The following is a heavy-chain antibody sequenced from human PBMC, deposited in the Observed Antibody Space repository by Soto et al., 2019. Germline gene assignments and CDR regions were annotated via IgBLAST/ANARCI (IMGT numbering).Heavy chain of an antibody. CDR3: ARGQVVAAQH. Sequence: SETLSLTCAVSGGSISSGGYSWSWIRQPPGKGLEWIGYIYHSGSTYYNPSLKSRVTISVDRSKNQFSLKLSSVTAADTAVYYCARGQVVAAQHWGQGTLVPSPQ. CDR1: GGSISSGGYS. D-gene: IGHD2-15*01. V-gene: IGHV4-30-2*01. CDR2: IYHSGST. J-gene: IGHJ4*02.